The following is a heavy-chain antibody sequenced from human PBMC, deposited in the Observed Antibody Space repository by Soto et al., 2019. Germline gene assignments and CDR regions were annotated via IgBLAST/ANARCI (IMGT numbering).Heavy chain of an antibody. J-gene: IGHJ6*02. Sequence: QVQLQESGPGLVKPSQTLSLTCTVSGGSISSGGYYWTWIRQHPGKGLEWIGYNYYSGITYYNPSLKSRFTISLETSKNQFSLKLSSVTAADTAVYYCARGSSIAGLYYGMDVWGQVTTVTVSS. CDR1: GGSISSGGYY. V-gene: IGHV4-31*03. CDR2: NYYSGIT. D-gene: IGHD6-6*01. CDR3: ARGSSIAGLYYGMDV.